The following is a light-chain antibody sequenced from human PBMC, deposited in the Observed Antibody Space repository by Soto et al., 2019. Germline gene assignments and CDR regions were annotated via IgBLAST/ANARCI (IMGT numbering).Light chain of an antibody. V-gene: IGKV3-15*01. CDR1: QSVSIH. CDR3: QQYNNWPPYT. Sequence: EIVLAQSPATLSVSPGERATLSCRASQSVSIHLAWYKQKPGQAPRLLIYGASTRATGIPARFSGSGSGTEFTLTISSLQSEDYAVYYCQQYNNWPPYTFGQGTKVDIK. CDR2: GAS. J-gene: IGKJ2*01.